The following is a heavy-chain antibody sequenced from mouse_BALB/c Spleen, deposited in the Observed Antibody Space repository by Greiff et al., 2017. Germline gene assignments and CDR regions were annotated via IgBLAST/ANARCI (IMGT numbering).Heavy chain of an antibody. CDR3: ARRWLQHAMDD. V-gene: IGHV4-1*02. CDR1: GFAFSRYW. CDR2: INPDRSTI. D-gene: IGHD2-3*01. Sequence: EVKLLESGGGLVQPGGSLKLSCAASGFAFSRYWMSWVRQAPGKGLEWIGEINPDRSTINYTPSLKDKFIIARDKAKNTLYLHMSKVRSEDTALYYCARRWLQHAMDDWGQGTSVTVSS. J-gene: IGHJ4*01.